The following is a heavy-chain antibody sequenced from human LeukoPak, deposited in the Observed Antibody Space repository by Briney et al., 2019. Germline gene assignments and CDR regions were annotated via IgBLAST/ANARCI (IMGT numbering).Heavy chain of an antibody. CDR3: ARLDIVEYYFDY. J-gene: IGHJ4*02. Sequence: SETLSLTCTVSGGSISSYYWRWIRQPPGKGLEWIGYIYYSGSTNYNPSLKSRVTISVDTSKNQFSLKLSSVTAADTAVYYCARLDIVEYYFDYWGQGTLVTVSS. CDR1: GGSISSYY. D-gene: IGHD2-2*03. V-gene: IGHV4-59*08. CDR2: IYYSGST.